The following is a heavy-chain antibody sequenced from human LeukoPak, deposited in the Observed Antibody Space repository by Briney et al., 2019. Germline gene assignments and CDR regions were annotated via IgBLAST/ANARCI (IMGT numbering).Heavy chain of an antibody. D-gene: IGHD3-9*01. CDR1: GFTFSTYA. CDR3: AKDPALLRYFDWSVSGPPDY. Sequence: GRSLRLSCAASGFTFSTYAMHWVRQAPGKGLEWVAVISYDGSSKYYADSVKGRFTISRDNSKNTLYLQMNSLRAEDTAVYYCAKDPALLRYFDWSVSGPPDYWGQGTLVTVSS. CDR2: ISYDGSSK. J-gene: IGHJ4*02. V-gene: IGHV3-30*04.